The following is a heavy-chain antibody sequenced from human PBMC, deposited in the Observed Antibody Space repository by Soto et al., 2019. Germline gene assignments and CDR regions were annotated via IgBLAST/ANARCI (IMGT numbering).Heavy chain of an antibody. D-gene: IGHD5-12*01. J-gene: IGHJ5*01. CDR3: TRSAPSTGYDS. Sequence: EVQLVESGGGLMQPGGSLRLSCAASGFSFSTYDMSWVRQAPGKGLEWVSYISTSSSTTFYADSVKGRFTISRDNARNSLYLQMNSRRVEDTAVYYGTRSAPSTGYDSWGQGTLVTVSS. CDR1: GFSFSTYD. V-gene: IGHV3-48*01. CDR2: ISTSSSTT.